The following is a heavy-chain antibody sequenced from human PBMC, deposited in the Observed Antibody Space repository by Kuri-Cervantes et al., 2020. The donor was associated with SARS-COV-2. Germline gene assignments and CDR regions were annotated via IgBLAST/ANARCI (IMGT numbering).Heavy chain of an antibody. J-gene: IGHJ4*02. Sequence: GESLKISCAASGFTFSSCSMNWVRQAPGKGLEWVGFVRRDGSNYYYADSVKGRFTISRDNSKNSLYLEMNSLRPEDTAVYYCAKVETASLDSWGQGTQVTVSS. D-gene: IGHD3-3*01. CDR3: AKVETASLDS. V-gene: IGHV3-30*02. CDR1: GFTFSSCS. CDR2: VRRDGSNY.